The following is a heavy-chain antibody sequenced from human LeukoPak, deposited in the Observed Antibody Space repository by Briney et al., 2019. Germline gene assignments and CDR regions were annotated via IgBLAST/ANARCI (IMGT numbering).Heavy chain of an antibody. D-gene: IGHD4/OR15-4a*01. Sequence: PGGSLRLSCAASGFTFSLYFLSWVRQAPRKGLEWVANIKQDGSEKYYVDSVRGRFTISRDNAKNSLYLQMNSLRVEDTAVYYCVREMGYHGDNTPDYWGQGTLVTVSS. J-gene: IGHJ4*02. CDR3: VREMGYHGDNTPDY. CDR2: IKQDGSEK. V-gene: IGHV3-7*01. CDR1: GFTFSLYF.